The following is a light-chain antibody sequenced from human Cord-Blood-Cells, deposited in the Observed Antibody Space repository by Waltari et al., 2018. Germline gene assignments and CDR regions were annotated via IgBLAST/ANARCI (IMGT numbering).Light chain of an antibody. CDR1: SSHVRCYNH. CDR3: CSYAGSYTLV. V-gene: IGLV2-11*01. Sequence: SALTQPRSASGSPGQSVPLSCTGTSSHVRCYNHVSWYQQHPGKAPKLMIYYVSKLPSVVHDRFSGFNSGNTASLTIAGLQAEDEADYYCCSYAGSYTLVFGGWTKLTVL. J-gene: IGLJ3*02. CDR2: YVS.